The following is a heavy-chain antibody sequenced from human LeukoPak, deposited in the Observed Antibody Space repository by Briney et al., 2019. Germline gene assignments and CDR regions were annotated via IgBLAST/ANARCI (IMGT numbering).Heavy chain of an antibody. V-gene: IGHV4-61*02. Sequence: SETLSLTCTVSGGSISSGSYYWSWIRQPAGKGLEWIGRIYTSGTTHYNPSLKSRVTMSVDTSKNQFSLKLSSVTAADTAVYYCARLSTVTTSFDYWGPGTLVTVSS. CDR2: IYTSGTT. J-gene: IGHJ4*02. CDR1: GGSISSGSYY. D-gene: IGHD4-17*01. CDR3: ARLSTVTTSFDY.